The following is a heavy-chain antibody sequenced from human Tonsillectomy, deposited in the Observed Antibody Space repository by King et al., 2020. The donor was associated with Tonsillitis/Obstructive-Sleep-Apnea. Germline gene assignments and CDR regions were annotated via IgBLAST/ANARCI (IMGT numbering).Heavy chain of an antibody. CDR3: TRDLAELEPSFGY. CDR2: IRSKAYGGTT. J-gene: IGHJ4*02. Sequence: VQLVESGGGLVKPVRSLRLSCTASGFTFGAFVMRWFRQAPGKGLEWVAFIRSKAYGGTTEYAASVKGRFTISRDDSKRIAYLQMNSLKTEDTAIYYCTRDLAELEPSFGYWGQGTLAT. CDR1: GFTFGAFV. D-gene: IGHD1-26*01. V-gene: IGHV3-49*05.